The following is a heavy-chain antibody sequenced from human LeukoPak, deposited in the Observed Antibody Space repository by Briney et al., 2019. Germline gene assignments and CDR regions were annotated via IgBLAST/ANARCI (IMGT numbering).Heavy chain of an antibody. CDR1: GYTFTSYD. CDR2: MNPNSGNT. Sequence: ASVTVSCKASGYTFTSYDINSVRQATGQGLEWMGWMNPNSGNTGYAQKFQGRVTMTRNTSISTAYMELNSLRSEDTAVYYCARGKTKSAAGLRFDPWGQGTLVTVSS. J-gene: IGHJ5*02. CDR3: ARGKTKSAAGLRFDP. V-gene: IGHV1-8*01. D-gene: IGHD6-13*01.